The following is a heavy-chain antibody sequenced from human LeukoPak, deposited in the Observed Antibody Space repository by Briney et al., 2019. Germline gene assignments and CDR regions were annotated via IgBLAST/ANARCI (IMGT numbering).Heavy chain of an antibody. D-gene: IGHD2-2*01. Sequence: GRSLRLSCAASGFTFSSYGMHWVRQAPGKGLEWVAVISYDGSNKYYADSVKGRFTISRDNSKNTLYLQMNSLRAEDTAVYYCAKDGSDCSSTSCYWLGDFDYWGQGILVTVSS. CDR3: AKDGSDCSSTSCYWLGDFDY. CDR2: ISYDGSNK. V-gene: IGHV3-30*18. CDR1: GFTFSSYG. J-gene: IGHJ4*02.